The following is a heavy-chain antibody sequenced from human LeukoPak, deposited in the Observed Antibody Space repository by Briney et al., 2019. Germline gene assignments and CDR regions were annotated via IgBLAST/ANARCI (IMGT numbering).Heavy chain of an antibody. D-gene: IGHD6-19*01. V-gene: IGHV1-18*01. CDR1: GYSFTSFG. Sequence: ASVKVSCKASGYSFTSFGISWVRQAPGQGLEWMGWISTSEGNTIYAQKFQDRVIMTRDTSTSTAYMELRRLRSDDTAVYYCARDKQYVFDVWGQGTRVTVSP. J-gene: IGHJ3*01. CDR2: ISTSEGNT. CDR3: ARDKQYVFDV.